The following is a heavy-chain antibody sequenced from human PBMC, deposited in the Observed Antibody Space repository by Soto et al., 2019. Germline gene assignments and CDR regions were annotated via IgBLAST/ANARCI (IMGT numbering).Heavy chain of an antibody. V-gene: IGHV3-30*03. J-gene: IGHJ4*02. CDR1: GFTFSSYG. CDR3: ARYSGKYQGPIDY. Sequence: QPGGSLRLSCAASGFTFSSYGIHWVRQAPGKGLEWLAVISYDGSNKHYADSVKGRFTVSRDNSKNTLYLQMNSLRAEDTAVYFCARYSGKYQGPIDYWGQGTLVTVSS. D-gene: IGHD1-26*01. CDR2: ISYDGSNK.